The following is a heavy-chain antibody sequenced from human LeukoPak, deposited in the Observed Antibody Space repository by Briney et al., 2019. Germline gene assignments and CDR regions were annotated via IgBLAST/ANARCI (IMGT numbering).Heavy chain of an antibody. D-gene: IGHD4-17*01. CDR2: INHSGST. CDR1: GGSFSGYY. Sequence: SETLSLTCAVYGGSFSGYYWSWIRQPPGKGLEWIGEINHSGSTNCNPSLKSRVTTSVDTSKNQFSLKLSSVTAADTAVYYCAGQGYGDYEFDYWGQGTLVTVSS. J-gene: IGHJ4*02. V-gene: IGHV4-34*01. CDR3: AGQGYGDYEFDY.